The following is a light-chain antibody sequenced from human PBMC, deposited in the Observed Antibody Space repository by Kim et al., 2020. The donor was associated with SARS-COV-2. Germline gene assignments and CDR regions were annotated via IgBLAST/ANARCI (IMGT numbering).Light chain of an antibody. CDR2: DVT. V-gene: IGLV2-14*04. CDR1: SSDVSSSKY. CDR3: SSYTTSSTWV. J-gene: IGLJ3*02. Sequence: GQSFTISCPGTSSDVSSSKYFSCDQQQPDKAPKLMIYDVTKRPSGVSDRFSGSKSGNTASLTISGLPAEDEADYYCSSYTTSSTWVFGGGTQLTVL.